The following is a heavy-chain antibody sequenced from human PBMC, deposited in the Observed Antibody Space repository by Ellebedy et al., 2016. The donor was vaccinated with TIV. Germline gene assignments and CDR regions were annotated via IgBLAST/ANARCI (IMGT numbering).Heavy chain of an antibody. Sequence: SETLSLPXTVPGGSVSSALHYWSWIRQPTGKGLEWIGYIDYSGRTNYDPSLKSRVTISLDTSKNQFSLKLTSVTAADTAVYYCAKDDVYSGSWSFGSWGQGTLVTVSS. CDR3: AKDDVYSGSWSFGS. CDR2: IDYSGRT. CDR1: GGSVSSALHY. D-gene: IGHD1-26*01. J-gene: IGHJ4*02. V-gene: IGHV4-61*01.